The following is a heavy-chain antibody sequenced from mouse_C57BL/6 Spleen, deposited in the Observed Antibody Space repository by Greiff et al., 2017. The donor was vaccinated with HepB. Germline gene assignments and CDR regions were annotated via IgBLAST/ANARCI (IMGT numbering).Heavy chain of an antibody. CDR2: INPNNGGT. CDR3: ARSFDYPFAY. D-gene: IGHD2-4*01. Sequence: EVKLQESGPELVKPGASVKIPCKASGYTFTDYNMDWVKQSHGKSLEWIGDINPNNGGTIYNQKFKGKATLTVDKSSSTAYMELRSLTSEDTAVYYCARSFDYPFAYWGQGTLVTVSA. CDR1: GYTFTDYN. V-gene: IGHV1-18*01. J-gene: IGHJ3*01.